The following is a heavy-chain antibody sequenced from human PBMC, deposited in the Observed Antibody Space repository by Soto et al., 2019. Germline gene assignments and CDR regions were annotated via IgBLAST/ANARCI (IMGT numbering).Heavy chain of an antibody. V-gene: IGHV3-7*04. CDR2: IKQDGSEK. J-gene: IGHJ6*02. Sequence: EVQLVESGGGLVQPGGSLRLSCAASEFTFSSYWMSWVRQAPGKGLEWVANIKQDGSEKYYVDSVKGRFTISRDNAKNYLYLQMNSLRAEDTAVYYCARELASREQQLVFRSYYGMDVWGQGTTVTVS. CDR3: ARELASREQQLVFRSYYGMDV. D-gene: IGHD6-13*01. CDR1: EFTFSSYW.